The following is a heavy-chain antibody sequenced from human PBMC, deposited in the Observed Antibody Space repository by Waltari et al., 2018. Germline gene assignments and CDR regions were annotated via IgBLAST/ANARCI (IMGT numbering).Heavy chain of an antibody. Sequence: QVQLQESGPGLVKPSETLSLTCAVSGYSISSGYYWGWIRQPPGKGLEWIGSIYHSGSTYYNPSLKSRVTISVDTSKNQFSLKLSSVTAADTAVYYCATTHIVGAIHAFDYWGQGTLVTVSS. CDR1: GYSISSGYY. J-gene: IGHJ4*02. CDR2: IYHSGST. V-gene: IGHV4-38-2*01. D-gene: IGHD1-26*01. CDR3: ATTHIVGAIHAFDY.